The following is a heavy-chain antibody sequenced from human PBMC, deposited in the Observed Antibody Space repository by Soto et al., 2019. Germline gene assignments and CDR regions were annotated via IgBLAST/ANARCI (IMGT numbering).Heavy chain of an antibody. CDR2: INPNSGGT. CDR3: ARSRYDFWSGYYQYYFDY. J-gene: IGHJ4*02. CDR1: GYTFTGYY. V-gene: IGHV1-2*02. D-gene: IGHD3-3*01. Sequence: AAVKVSGKASGYTFTGYYMHWVRQAPGQGXEWMGWINPNSGGTNYAQKFQGRVTMTRDTSISTAYMELSMLRSDDTAVYYCARSRYDFWSGYYQYYFDYWGQGTLVTVSS.